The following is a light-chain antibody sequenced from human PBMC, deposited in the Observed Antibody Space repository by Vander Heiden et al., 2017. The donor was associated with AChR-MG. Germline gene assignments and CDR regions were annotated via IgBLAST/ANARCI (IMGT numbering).Light chain of an antibody. Sequence: DIVLTQSPVTLSLSPGERATLSCRASQSVSSSLAWYQQKPCQAPRLLIYEASSRATGIPARFSDSGYGTDFTLTISSLEPEDFAVYYCQQRSNWPRITVGQGTRLEI. V-gene: IGKV3-11*01. CDR1: QSVSSS. J-gene: IGKJ5*01. CDR2: EAS. CDR3: QQRSNWPRIT.